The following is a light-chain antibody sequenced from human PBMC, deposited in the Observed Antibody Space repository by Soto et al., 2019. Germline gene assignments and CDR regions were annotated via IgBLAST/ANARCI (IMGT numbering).Light chain of an antibody. CDR3: QQRSNWLT. J-gene: IGKJ4*01. CDR1: QSVSSN. V-gene: IGKV3-11*01. Sequence: EIVMTQSPATLSVSPGERATLSFRASQSVSSNLAWYQQKPGQAPRLLIYDASNRATGIPARFSGSGSGTDFTLTISSLEPEDFAVYYCQQRSNWLTFGGRTKVDI. CDR2: DAS.